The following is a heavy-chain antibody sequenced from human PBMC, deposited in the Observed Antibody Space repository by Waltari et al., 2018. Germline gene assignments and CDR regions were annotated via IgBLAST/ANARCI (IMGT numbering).Heavy chain of an antibody. J-gene: IGHJ4*02. CDR2: IGSSSSYI. CDR3: ARGASVRPWEPPDY. Sequence: EVQLVESGGGLVKPGGSLRLSCAASGFTFSSYSMNWVRQAPGKGLEWVSSIGSSSSYIYYADSVKGRFTISRDNAKNSLYLQMNSLRAEDTAVYYCARGASVRPWEPPDYWGQGTLVTVSS. CDR1: GFTFSSYS. D-gene: IGHD1-26*01. V-gene: IGHV3-21*01.